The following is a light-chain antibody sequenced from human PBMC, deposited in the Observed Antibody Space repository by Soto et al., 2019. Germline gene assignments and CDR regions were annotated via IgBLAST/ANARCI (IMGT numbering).Light chain of an antibody. CDR3: QQYNSYSPYT. Sequence: DIQMTQSPSTLSASVGDRVTITCRASQSISSWLAWYQQKPGKAPKLLIYDASSLESGVPSRFSDTGSGTEFTLTISSLQPDDFVTYYCQQYNSYSPYTFGQGTKLEIK. J-gene: IGKJ2*01. CDR2: DAS. V-gene: IGKV1-5*01. CDR1: QSISSW.